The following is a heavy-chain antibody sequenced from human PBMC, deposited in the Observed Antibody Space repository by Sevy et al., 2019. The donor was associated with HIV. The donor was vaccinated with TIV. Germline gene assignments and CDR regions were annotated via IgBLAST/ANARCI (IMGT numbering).Heavy chain of an antibody. CDR3: AREIPDYVSGYYSVDAFDI. Sequence: ASVKVSCKASGGSFSNFPVSWVRQAPGQGLEWMGMIISKFGTTDYAQKFQGRVTITADESTTTAYMELTSLRSEDTAGYYCAREIPDYVSGYYSVDAFDIWGQGTKVTVSS. D-gene: IGHD3-22*01. J-gene: IGHJ3*02. V-gene: IGHV1-69*13. CDR2: IISKFGTT. CDR1: GGSFSNFP.